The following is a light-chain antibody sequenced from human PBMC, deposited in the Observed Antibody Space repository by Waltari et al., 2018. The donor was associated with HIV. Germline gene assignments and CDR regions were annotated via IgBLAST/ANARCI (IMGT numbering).Light chain of an antibody. J-gene: IGLJ1*01. Sequence: NFMLTQPHSVSESPGKTVTIPCTRSSDSIDSHYVQWYQQRPGSAPTTVIYDDKERPSGVPDRFSGSIYSSSNSASLTSSVLKTEDDADYYWQSYNSYNYVFGTGTRVIVL. CDR3: QSYNSYNYV. CDR2: DDK. CDR1: SDSIDSHY. V-gene: IGLV6-57*04.